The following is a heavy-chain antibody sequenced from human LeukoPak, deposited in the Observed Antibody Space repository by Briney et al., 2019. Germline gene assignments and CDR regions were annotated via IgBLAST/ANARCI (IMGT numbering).Heavy chain of an antibody. CDR3: ATRSSTLAAARCFDD. CDR1: GESFSAYF. Sequence: SEPLSLPFAVHGESFSAYFWSWIRQVPGKGLEWIGEIDHRGSSNYNPPLKSRATISVDTSKNHFSLSLTSVTAADTAVYYCATRSSTLAAARCFDDWGQGTVVTVSS. D-gene: IGHD6-6*01. J-gene: IGHJ4*03. CDR2: IDHRGSS. V-gene: IGHV4-34*01.